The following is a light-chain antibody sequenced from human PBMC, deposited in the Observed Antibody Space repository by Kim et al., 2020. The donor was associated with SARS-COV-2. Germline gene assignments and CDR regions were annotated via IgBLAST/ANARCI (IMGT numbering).Light chain of an antibody. J-gene: IGLJ1*01. CDR1: SSNIGSNY. CDR2: GSN. CDR3: GTWDDRLSGYG. V-gene: IGLV1-47*01. Sequence: QSVLTQPPSASGTPGQRVIISCSGSSSNIGSNYVSWYQQVPGEAPKLLIYGSNKRPSGVPDRFSGSKSGTSASLAISGLRSEDEADYYCGTWDDRLSGYGFGTGTKVTVL.